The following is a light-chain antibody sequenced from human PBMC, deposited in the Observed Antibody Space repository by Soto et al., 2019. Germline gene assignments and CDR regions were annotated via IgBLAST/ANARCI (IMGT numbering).Light chain of an antibody. V-gene: IGKV1-27*01. CDR3: QRYNSVPIT. Sequence: DIQMTQSPSSLSASVGDRVTITCRASQDIINYLAWYQQKPGTVPKLLIYRASTLQSGVPSRFSGSGSGTDFTLTICSLQPEDVATYYCQRYNSVPITFGQGTRLEI. J-gene: IGKJ5*01. CDR1: QDIINY. CDR2: RAS.